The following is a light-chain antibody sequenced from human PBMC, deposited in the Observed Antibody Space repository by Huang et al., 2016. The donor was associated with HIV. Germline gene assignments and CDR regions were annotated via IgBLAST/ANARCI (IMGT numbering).Light chain of an antibody. CDR3: MQALQTPV. CDR1: QSVSSSY. J-gene: IGKJ3*01. Sequence: EIVLTQSPGTLSLSPGERATLSCRASQSVSSSYIAWYQQKPGQAPRLLIYGASSRATGIPDRFSGSGSGTDFTLKISRVEAEDVGVYYCMQALQTPVFGPGTKVDIK. V-gene: IGKV3-20*01. CDR2: GAS.